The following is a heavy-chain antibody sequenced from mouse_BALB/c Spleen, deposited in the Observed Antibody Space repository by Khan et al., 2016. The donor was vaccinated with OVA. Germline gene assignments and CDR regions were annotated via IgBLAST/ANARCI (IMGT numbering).Heavy chain of an antibody. CDR1: GYSFTDYS. V-gene: IGHV1S135*01. CDR3: TRGGFGGFAY. Sequence: VQLQQSGPELVKPGASVKVSCKASGYSFTDYSMYWVKQSHGKSLEWIGYIDPNSDYTTYNQKFRDKATLTVDKSSSTAFMHLNSLTSEDSAVYYCTRGGFGGFAYWGQGTLVTVSA. D-gene: IGHD3-1*01. CDR2: IDPNSDYT. J-gene: IGHJ3*01.